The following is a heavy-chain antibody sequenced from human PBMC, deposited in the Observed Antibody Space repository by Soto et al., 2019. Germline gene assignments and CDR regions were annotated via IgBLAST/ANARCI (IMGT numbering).Heavy chain of an antibody. CDR2: IKSKTGGGTT. Sequence: GGSLRLSCAASGFTFSNAWMSWVRQAPGKGLEWVGRIKSKTGGGTTDYAAPVKGRFTISRDDSKNTLYLQMNSLKTEDTAVYYCTTDAVVPAAMAYYYYYMDVWGKGTTVTVSS. CDR1: GFTFSNAW. J-gene: IGHJ6*03. V-gene: IGHV3-15*01. D-gene: IGHD2-2*01. CDR3: TTDAVVPAAMAYYYYYMDV.